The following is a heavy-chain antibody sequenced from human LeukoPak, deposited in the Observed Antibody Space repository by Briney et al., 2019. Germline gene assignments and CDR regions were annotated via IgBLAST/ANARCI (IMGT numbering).Heavy chain of an antibody. J-gene: IGHJ4*02. CDR3: ARAVPSRQAIDY. Sequence: PGGSLRLSCAASGFTFSSYSMNWVRQAPGKGLEWVSFISSSSNYIYYADSVKGRFTISRDNSKNTLYLQMNSLIPEDTAVYYCARAVPSRQAIDYWGQGTLVTVSS. V-gene: IGHV3-21*01. CDR1: GFTFSSYS. CDR2: ISSSSNYI.